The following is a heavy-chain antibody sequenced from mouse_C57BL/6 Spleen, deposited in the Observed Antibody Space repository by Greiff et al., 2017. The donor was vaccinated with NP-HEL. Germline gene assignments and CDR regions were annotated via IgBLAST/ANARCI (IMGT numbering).Heavy chain of an antibody. CDR2: IRNKANNHAT. Sequence: EVKLVESGGGLVQPGGSMKLSCAASGFTFSDAWMDWVRQSPEKGLEWVAEIRNKANNHATYYAESVKGRFTISRDDSKSSVYLQMNSLRAEDTGIYYWTRINEDGFHFDVWGTGTTVTVSS. V-gene: IGHV6-6*01. J-gene: IGHJ1*03. CDR3: TRINEDGFHFDV. CDR1: GFTFSDAW. D-gene: IGHD2-3*01.